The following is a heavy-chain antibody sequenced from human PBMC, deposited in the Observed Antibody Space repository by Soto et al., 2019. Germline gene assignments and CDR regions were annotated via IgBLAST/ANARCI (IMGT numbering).Heavy chain of an antibody. J-gene: IGHJ5*02. CDR1: GGSISSYY. Sequence: PSETLSLTCTVSGGSISSYYWSWIRQPPGKGLEWIGYIYYSGSTNYNPSLKSRVTISVDTSKNQFSLKLSSVTAADTAVYYCARGELEMAKMNWFDPWGQGTLVTVSS. CDR3: ARGELEMAKMNWFDP. V-gene: IGHV4-59*01. D-gene: IGHD1-1*01. CDR2: IYYSGST.